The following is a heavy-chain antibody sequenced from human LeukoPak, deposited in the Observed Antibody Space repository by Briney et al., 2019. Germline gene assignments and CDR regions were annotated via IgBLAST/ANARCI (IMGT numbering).Heavy chain of an antibody. J-gene: IGHJ1*01. D-gene: IGHD3-22*01. V-gene: IGHV3-48*03. Sequence: GGSLRLSCAASGFTFSSYGMNWVRQAPGKGLEWVAYISSSGSTIYYADSVKGRFTISRDNAKNSLYLQMNSLRAEDTAVYYCARSNYYDSSGHLTQYFQPAGQGTLVTASS. CDR1: GFTFSSYG. CDR2: ISSSGSTI. CDR3: ARSNYYDSSGHLTQYFQP.